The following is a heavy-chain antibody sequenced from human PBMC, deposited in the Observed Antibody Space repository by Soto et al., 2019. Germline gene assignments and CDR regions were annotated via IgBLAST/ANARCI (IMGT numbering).Heavy chain of an antibody. CDR1: GYTFMSYG. CDR2: FSAYNGNT. D-gene: IGHD2-15*01. V-gene: IGHV1-18*01. Sequence: QVQLVQSGAEVKKPGASVKVSCKASGYTFMSYGMSWVRQAPGKGLECMGWFSAYNGNTNYAQKLPGRVTTTTDTSTSTDYMQLRSLRSDDTAVYCCARGGVYCSGGSCPHNSFHPWGQGTLVTVSP. J-gene: IGHJ5*02. CDR3: ARGGVYCSGGSCPHNSFHP.